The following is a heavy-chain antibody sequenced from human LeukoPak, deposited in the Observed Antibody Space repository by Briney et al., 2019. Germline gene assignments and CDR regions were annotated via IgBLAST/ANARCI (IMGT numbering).Heavy chain of an antibody. CDR1: GFSFSSCW. V-gene: IGHV3-74*01. D-gene: IGHD6-19*01. CDR3: ARENVIVVAGSNNYGRDV. Sequence: GGSLRLSCAVSGFSFSSCWMHWVRQAPRKGLVWVSRIMNDGTITVYGDSVKGRFTITRDNAKNSLYLQMNSLRAEDTAVYYCARENVIVVAGSNNYGRDVWAQGPRVTVPS. J-gene: IGHJ6*02. CDR2: IMNDGTIT.